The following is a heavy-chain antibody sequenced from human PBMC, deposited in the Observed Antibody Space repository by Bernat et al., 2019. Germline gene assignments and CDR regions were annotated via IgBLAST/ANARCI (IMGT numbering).Heavy chain of an antibody. J-gene: IGHJ5*02. CDR3: ARSDYGDPFGRFDP. D-gene: IGHD4-17*01. CDR2: IYYSGST. Sequence: QVQLQESGPGLVKHSETLSLTCTVSGGSISSYYWSWIRQPPGKGLEWIGYIYYSGSTNYNHSLKSRVTIAVDTSKNQFSLKLSSVTAADTAVYYCARSDYGDPFGRFDPWGQGTLVTVSS. CDR1: GGSISSYY. V-gene: IGHV4-59*01.